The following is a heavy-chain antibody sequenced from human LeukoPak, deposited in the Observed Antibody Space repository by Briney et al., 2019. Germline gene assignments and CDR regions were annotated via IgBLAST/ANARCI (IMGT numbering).Heavy chain of an antibody. CDR2: ISYDGSNK. D-gene: IGHD6-13*01. J-gene: IGHJ5*02. CDR3: AKDLGQQLVRGWFDP. Sequence: GGSLRLSCAASGFTFSSYAMHWVRQAPGKGLEWVAVISYDGSNKYYADSVKGRFTISRDNSKNTVYLQMNTLRAEDTAVYYCAKDLGQQLVRGWFDPWGQGTLVTVSS. V-gene: IGHV3-30-3*01. CDR1: GFTFSSYA.